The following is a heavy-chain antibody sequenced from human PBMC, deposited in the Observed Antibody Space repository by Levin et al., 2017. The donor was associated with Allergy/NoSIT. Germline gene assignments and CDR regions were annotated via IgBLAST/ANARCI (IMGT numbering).Heavy chain of an antibody. D-gene: IGHD7-27*01. Sequence: SLKISCAASGFTFGDYAMHWVRQAPGKGLEWVSGINWNRDKIGYADSVRARLTISRDNAKNSLYLQMNSLGPEDTALYYCAKGLNWGSPNTFDYWGQGTLVTVSS. J-gene: IGHJ4*02. CDR1: GFTFGDYA. V-gene: IGHV3-9*01. CDR3: AKGLNWGSPNTFDY. CDR2: INWNRDKI.